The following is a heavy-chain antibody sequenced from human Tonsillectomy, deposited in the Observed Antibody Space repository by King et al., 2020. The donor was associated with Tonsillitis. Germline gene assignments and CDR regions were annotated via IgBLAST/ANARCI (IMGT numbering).Heavy chain of an antibody. J-gene: IGHJ4*02. CDR3: ARTYYSDNNYPYYVDY. D-gene: IGHD3-22*01. CDR1: GGSISSSSYF. CDR2: IYYSGST. Sequence: QLQLQESGPGLVKPSETLSLTCTVSGGSISSSSYFWGWIRQPPGKGLEWIGSIYYSGSTYYNPSLKSRVTISVDTSKNQFSLKLSSVTAADTAVYYCARTYYSDNNYPYYVDYWGQGTLVTVSS. V-gene: IGHV4-39*07.